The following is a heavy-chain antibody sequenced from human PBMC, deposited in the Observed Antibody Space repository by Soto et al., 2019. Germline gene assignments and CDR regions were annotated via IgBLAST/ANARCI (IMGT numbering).Heavy chain of an antibody. CDR3: ARGRYGDY. J-gene: IGHJ4*02. V-gene: IGHV1-18*01. CDR2: ISAQNGNT. Sequence: QVHLVQSGAEVKKPGASVKVSCKGSGYAFTTYGMTWVRQAPGQGLEWRGWISAQNGNTNYAQKLQGRVTVTRDTSPSTAYMELRSLRADDKAVYYCARGRYGDYWGKGALVTVSS. D-gene: IGHD1-1*01. CDR1: GYAFTTYG.